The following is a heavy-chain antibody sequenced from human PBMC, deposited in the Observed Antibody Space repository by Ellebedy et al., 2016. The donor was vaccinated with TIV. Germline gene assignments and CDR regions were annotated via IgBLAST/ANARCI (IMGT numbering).Heavy chain of an antibody. J-gene: IGHJ5*02. CDR3: TTDEGWEP. CDR2: IKSRNDGGTA. V-gene: IGHV3-15*01. D-gene: IGHD1-26*01. Sequence: GESLKISCAASGFTFTTAWMTWVRQLPGKRLEWIGRIKSRNDGGTAEYAAPFQGRFTISRDDSKTTPYLQMNRLKTDDTAIYYCTTDEGWEPWGQGTLVTVSS. CDR1: GFTFTTAW.